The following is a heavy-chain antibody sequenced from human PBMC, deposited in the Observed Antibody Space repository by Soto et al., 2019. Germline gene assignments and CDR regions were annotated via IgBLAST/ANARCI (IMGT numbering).Heavy chain of an antibody. CDR2: IYYSGNT. CDR3: ARLYGTPNHFNWFDP. J-gene: IGHJ5*02. V-gene: IGHV4-59*08. D-gene: IGHD4-17*01. Sequence: SETLSLTCTVSGDSISGYYWSWIRQPPGKGLEWIGFIYYSGNTDYNPSLKSRVSISVDPSKNQFSLKLSSVTAADTAVYYCARLYGTPNHFNWFDPWGQGTLVTSPQ. CDR1: GDSISGYY.